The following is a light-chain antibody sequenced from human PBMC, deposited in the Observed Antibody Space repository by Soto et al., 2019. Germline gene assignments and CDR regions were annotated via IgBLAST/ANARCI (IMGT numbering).Light chain of an antibody. Sequence: DIQMTQSPSSLSASVGDRVTITCRASQSISSYLNWYQQKPGKAPKLLIYAASSLQSGVPSRFSGSGSGTDLTITISSLQPEDFATYYCQQSYSTPRTFGQGTKVDIK. V-gene: IGKV1-39*01. CDR2: AAS. J-gene: IGKJ1*01. CDR3: QQSYSTPRT. CDR1: QSISSY.